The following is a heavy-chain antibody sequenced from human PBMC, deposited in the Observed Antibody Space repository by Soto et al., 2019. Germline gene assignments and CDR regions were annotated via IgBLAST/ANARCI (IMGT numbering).Heavy chain of an antibody. Sequence: SETLSLTCAVYGGSFSGYYWSWIRQPPGRGLEWIGQINHSGSTNYNPSLKSRVTISVDTSKNQFSLKLSSVTAADTAVYYCAKGDNGSYRDVWGQGTTVTVSS. CDR2: INHSGST. CDR1: GGSFSGYY. D-gene: IGHD1-26*01. V-gene: IGHV4-34*01. CDR3: AKGDNGSYRDV. J-gene: IGHJ6*03.